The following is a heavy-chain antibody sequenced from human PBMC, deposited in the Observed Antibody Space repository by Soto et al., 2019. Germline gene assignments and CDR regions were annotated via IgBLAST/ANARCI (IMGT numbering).Heavy chain of an antibody. CDR3: ARGGYYYYGMDV. Sequence: SETLSLTCAVSGGSISSGGYSWSWIRQPPGKGLEWIGYIYHSGSTYYNPSLKSRVTISVDRSKNQFSLKLSSVAAADTAVYYCARGGYYYYGMDVWGQGTTVTVSS. V-gene: IGHV4-30-2*01. J-gene: IGHJ6*02. CDR1: GGSISSGGYS. CDR2: IYHSGST.